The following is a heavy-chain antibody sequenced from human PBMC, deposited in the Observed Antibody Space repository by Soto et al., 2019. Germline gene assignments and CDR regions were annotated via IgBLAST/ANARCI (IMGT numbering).Heavy chain of an antibody. V-gene: IGHV5-51*01. D-gene: IGHD6-6*01. CDR3: ARIGYSSSYYYGMDV. CDR2: IYPGDSDT. CDR1: GYSFTSYW. J-gene: IGHJ6*02. Sequence: GECLKISCKCSGYSFTSYWIGWVRQMPGKGLEWMGIIYPGDSDTRYSPSFQGQVTISADKSISTAYLQWSSLKASDTAMYYCARIGYSSSYYYGMDVWGQGTTVTVSS.